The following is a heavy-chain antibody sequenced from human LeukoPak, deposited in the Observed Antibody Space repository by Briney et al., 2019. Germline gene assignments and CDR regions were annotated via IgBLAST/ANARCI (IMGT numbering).Heavy chain of an antibody. Sequence: GGSLRLSCAASGFTFSDYYVSWIRQAPGKGLEWVSYISSSGSTIYYADSVKGRFTISRDNAKNSLYLQMNSLRAEDTAVYYCARRGLKEEYYYGSGSYFVDYFDYWGQGTLVTVSS. V-gene: IGHV3-11*01. D-gene: IGHD3-10*01. CDR3: ARRGLKEEYYYGSGSYFVDYFDY. J-gene: IGHJ4*02. CDR1: GFTFSDYY. CDR2: ISSSGSTI.